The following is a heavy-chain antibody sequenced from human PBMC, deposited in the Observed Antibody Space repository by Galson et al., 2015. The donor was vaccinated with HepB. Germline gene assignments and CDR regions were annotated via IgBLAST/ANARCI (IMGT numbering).Heavy chain of an antibody. Sequence: SLRLSCAASGFTFSSYAMSWVRQAPGKGLEWVSAISGSGGSTYYADSVKGRFTISRDNSKNTLYLQMNSLRAEDTAVYYCAKEGVVVVAATMTGFDYWGQGTLVTVSS. CDR2: ISGSGGST. V-gene: IGHV3-23*01. D-gene: IGHD2-15*01. CDR1: GFTFSSYA. J-gene: IGHJ4*02. CDR3: AKEGVVVVAATMTGFDY.